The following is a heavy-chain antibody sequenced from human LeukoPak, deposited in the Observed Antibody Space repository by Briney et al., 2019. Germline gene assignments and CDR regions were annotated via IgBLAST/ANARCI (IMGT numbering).Heavy chain of an antibody. CDR1: GFTFRRYG. CDR2: ISHDGSK. J-gene: IGHJ4*02. V-gene: IGHV3-30*03. D-gene: IGHD3-9*01. CDR3: ARDAYDILTGYYNEG. Sequence: GRSLRLSCAASGFTFRRYGMHWVRQAPGKGLEWVAVISHDGSKYYGDSVKGRFTISRDNSKNTLYLQMNSLRAEDTAVYYCARDAYDILTGYYNEGWGQGTLVTVSS.